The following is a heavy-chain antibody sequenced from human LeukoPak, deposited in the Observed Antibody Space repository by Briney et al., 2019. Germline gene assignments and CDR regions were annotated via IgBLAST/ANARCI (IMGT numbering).Heavy chain of an antibody. Sequence: PGGSLRLSCAASGFTFSSYWMHWVRQAPGKGLVWVSRINRDGSSTSYADSVKGRFTISRDNAKNTLYLQMNSLRAEDTAVYYCARVSVWGPFDYWGQGTLVTVSS. CDR3: ARVSVWGPFDY. V-gene: IGHV3-74*01. CDR1: GFTFSSYW. D-gene: IGHD3-16*01. J-gene: IGHJ4*02. CDR2: INRDGSST.